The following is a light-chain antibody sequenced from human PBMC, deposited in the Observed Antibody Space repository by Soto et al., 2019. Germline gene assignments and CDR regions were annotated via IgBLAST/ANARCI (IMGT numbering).Light chain of an antibody. V-gene: IGKV3D-15*01. CDR1: QSVSSN. Sequence: EIVMTQSPATLSVSPGERATLSGGAGQSVSSNLAWYQQKPGQAPRLLIYDASTRATGIPARFAGSGSGTDFTLTISSLEPEDFAVYYCQQYNSWPLTFGGGTKVDIK. CDR2: DAS. J-gene: IGKJ4*01. CDR3: QQYNSWPLT.